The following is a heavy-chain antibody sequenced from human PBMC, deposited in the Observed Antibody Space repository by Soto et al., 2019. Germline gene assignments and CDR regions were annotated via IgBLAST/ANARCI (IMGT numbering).Heavy chain of an antibody. J-gene: IGHJ6*03. D-gene: IGHD2-15*01. V-gene: IGHV3-30*18. CDR2: ISYDGSNK. CDR1: GFTFSSYG. CDR3: AKDGWWYQTTYYYYMDV. Sequence: QVQLVESGGGVVQPGRSLRLSCAASGFTFSSYGMHWVRQAPGKGLEWVAVISYDGSNKYYVDSVKGRFTISRDNSKNTLYLQMNSLRAEDTAVYYCAKDGWWYQTTYYYYMDVWGKGTTVTVSS.